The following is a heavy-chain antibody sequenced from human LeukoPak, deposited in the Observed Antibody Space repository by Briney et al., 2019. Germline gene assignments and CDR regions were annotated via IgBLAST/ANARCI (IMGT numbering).Heavy chain of an antibody. Sequence: PGGSLRLSCAVSGFNFGSYSMTWVRQAPGKGLEWVSVISADSATTFYADSVKGRFPISRDNAKNTVFLQMSSLRAEDTALYYCALKSASGNYPLDYWGQGTLVTVSS. V-gene: IGHV3-23*01. CDR2: ISADSATT. J-gene: IGHJ4*02. CDR3: ALKSASGNYPLDY. CDR1: GFNFGSYS. D-gene: IGHD3-10*01.